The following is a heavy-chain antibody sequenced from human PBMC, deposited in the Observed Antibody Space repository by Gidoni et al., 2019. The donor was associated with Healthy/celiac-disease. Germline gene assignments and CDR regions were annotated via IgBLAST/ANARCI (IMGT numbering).Heavy chain of an antibody. CDR1: GFTFSSYA. V-gene: IGHV3-23*01. CDR3: AKGKRSRFWEWLGFDY. J-gene: IGHJ4*02. Sequence: EVQLLESGGGLVQPGGSMRLSCSASGFTFSSYAMSWVRQAPGKGLEWVSAISGSGGSTYDADAGKGRFTSSRDNSKNTLYLQMNSLRAEDTAVYYGAKGKRSRFWEWLGFDYWGQGTLVTVSS. CDR2: ISGSGGST. D-gene: IGHD3-3*01.